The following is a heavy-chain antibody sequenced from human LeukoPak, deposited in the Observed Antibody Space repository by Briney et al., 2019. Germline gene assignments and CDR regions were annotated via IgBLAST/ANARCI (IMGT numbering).Heavy chain of an antibody. CDR3: AREEVGAPGDY. CDR2: IWYDGSNK. D-gene: IGHD1-26*01. CDR1: GFPFRSYG. J-gene: IGHJ4*02. Sequence: GRSLRLSCAASGFPFRSYGMHWVRRAPGKGLEWVAVIWYDGSNKYYADSVKGRVTISRDNSKNTLYLQMNSLRAEDTAVYYCAREEVGAPGDYGGQGTLVTVSS. V-gene: IGHV3-33*01.